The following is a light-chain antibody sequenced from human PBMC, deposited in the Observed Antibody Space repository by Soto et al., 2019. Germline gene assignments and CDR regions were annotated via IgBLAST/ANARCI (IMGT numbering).Light chain of an antibody. Sequence: EIVLTQSPGTLSLSPGGRATLSCRASQSVRSSYLAWYQQRPGQAPRLLIFGASFRATGIPDRFSGSGSGTDFTLTISRLELEDFAVYYCQHYGSPLTFGGGTRVDIK. CDR3: QHYGSPLT. CDR1: QSVRSSY. V-gene: IGKV3-20*01. CDR2: GAS. J-gene: IGKJ4*01.